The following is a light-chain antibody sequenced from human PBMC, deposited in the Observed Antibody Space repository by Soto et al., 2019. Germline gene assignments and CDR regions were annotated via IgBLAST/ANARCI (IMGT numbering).Light chain of an antibody. V-gene: IGKV1-39*01. Sequence: DIQMTQSPSSLSASVGDRVTITCRASQSISSYLNWYQQKPGKAPKLLIYAASSLQSGVPSRFSGSGSGTDFTLTISSLQPEDFANYYCQQSYSTPQLTLRGGTKVDLK. J-gene: IGKJ4*01. CDR3: QQSYSTPQLT. CDR2: AAS. CDR1: QSISSY.